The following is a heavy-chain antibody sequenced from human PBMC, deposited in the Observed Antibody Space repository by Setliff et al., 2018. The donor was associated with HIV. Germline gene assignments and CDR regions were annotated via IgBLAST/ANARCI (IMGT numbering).Heavy chain of an antibody. J-gene: IGHJ4*02. D-gene: IGHD4-4*01. CDR3: AAFFVTPMTTQDF. V-gene: IGHV4-34*01. Sequence: SETLSLTCAVYSGPSTDHYWNWIRQSPGMGLEWIAEIHHTGYINYNPSLRSRVSVSRDMSSNQFSLRLSSVTAADAAVYYCAAFFVTPMTTQDFWGQGTLVTFSS. CDR2: IHHTGYI. CDR1: SGPSTDHY.